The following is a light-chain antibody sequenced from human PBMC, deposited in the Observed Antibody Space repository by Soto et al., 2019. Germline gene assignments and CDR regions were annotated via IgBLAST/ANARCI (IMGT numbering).Light chain of an antibody. Sequence: DIQMTQSPSTLSASVGDRVTITCRASQSITSQLAWYQQKPGKAPKLLIYDASSLESGVPSRFSGSASGTEFTLTTSSLQPDDFATYYCQQYNTYPYTFGQGTKLESK. CDR2: DAS. CDR1: QSITSQ. CDR3: QQYNTYPYT. V-gene: IGKV1-5*01. J-gene: IGKJ2*01.